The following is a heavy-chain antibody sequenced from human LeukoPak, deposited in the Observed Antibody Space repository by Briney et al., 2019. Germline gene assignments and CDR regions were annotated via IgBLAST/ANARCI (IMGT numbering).Heavy chain of an antibody. CDR2: IYPGDSDT. CDR1: GYSFTTYW. Sequence: PGESLKISCKGSGYSFTTYWIGWVRQMPGKGLEWMGIIYPGDSDTRYSPSFQGQVTISADKSISTAYLQWSGPKASDTAMYCCARRDGDYEYFDLWGRGTVVTVSS. J-gene: IGHJ2*01. V-gene: IGHV5-51*01. D-gene: IGHD4-17*01. CDR3: ARRDGDYEYFDL.